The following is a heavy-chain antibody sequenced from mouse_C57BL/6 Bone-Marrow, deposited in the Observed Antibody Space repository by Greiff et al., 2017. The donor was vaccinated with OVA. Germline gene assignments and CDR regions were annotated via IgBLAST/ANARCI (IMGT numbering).Heavy chain of an antibody. D-gene: IGHD6-1*01. J-gene: IGHJ3*01. V-gene: IGHV1-66*01. Sequence: VQLQQSGPELVKPGASVKISCKASGYSFTSYYIHWVKQRPGQGLEWIGWIYPGSGNTKYNEKFKGKATLTADTSSSTAYMQLSSLTSEDSAVYYCARSLLGWFAYWGQGTLVTVSA. CDR1: GYSFTSYY. CDR2: IYPGSGNT. CDR3: ARSLLGWFAY.